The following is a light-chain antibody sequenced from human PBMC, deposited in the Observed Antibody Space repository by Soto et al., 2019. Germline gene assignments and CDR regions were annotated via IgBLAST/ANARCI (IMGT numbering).Light chain of an antibody. CDR2: GAS. V-gene: IGKV3-20*01. J-gene: IGKJ5*01. CDR3: QQYGSSPL. CDR1: QSVSSSY. Sequence: TQAPGSLSLNPGESPTLSSRASQSVSSSYLAWYQQKPGQAPRLLIYGASSRATGIPDRFSGSGSGTDFTLTISRLEPEDFAVYYCQQYGSSPLFGQGTLLEIK.